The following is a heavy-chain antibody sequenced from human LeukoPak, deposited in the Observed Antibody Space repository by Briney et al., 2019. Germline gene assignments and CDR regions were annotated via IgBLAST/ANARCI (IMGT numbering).Heavy chain of an antibody. D-gene: IGHD3-10*01. CDR2: ISSSSSTI. Sequence: PGGTLRLSCAASGFTFSSYSMNWVRQAPGPGLEWVSYISSSSSTIYYADSVKGRFTISRDNAKNSLYLQMNSLRDEDTAVYYCARDLARFGELSYPDYWGQGTLVTVSS. J-gene: IGHJ4*02. CDR1: GFTFSSYS. V-gene: IGHV3-48*02. CDR3: ARDLARFGELSYPDY.